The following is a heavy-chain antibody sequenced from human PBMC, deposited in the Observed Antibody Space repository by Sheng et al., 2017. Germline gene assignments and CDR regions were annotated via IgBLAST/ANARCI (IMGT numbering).Heavy chain of an antibody. J-gene: IGHJ4*02. V-gene: IGHV3-23*01. Sequence: EVQLLESGGSLVQPGGSLRLSCAASGFTFSNHAMTWVRQAPGKGLEWVSGISSSGGGTYYADSVQGRFSISRDNSKNTLYLQMNSLRVEDTAVYYCATIRNGNFDYWGQGTLVTISS. CDR3: ATIRNGNFDY. CDR2: ISSSGGGT. CDR1: GFTFSNHA. D-gene: IGHD1-1*01.